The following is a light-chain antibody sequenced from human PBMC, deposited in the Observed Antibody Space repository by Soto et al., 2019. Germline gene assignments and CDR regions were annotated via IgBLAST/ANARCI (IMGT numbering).Light chain of an antibody. CDR3: QQYDSSPPGFT. CDR1: QTLSSSY. V-gene: IGKV3-20*01. J-gene: IGKJ2*01. CDR2: AAY. Sequence: EIVLTQSPGTLSLSPGESATLSCRASQTLSSSYLAWYQQKPGQAPRLLIYAAYSRATGIPDRISGSGSGTDFTLTISRLEPEDFAVYYCQQYDSSPPGFTFGQGTRLEIK.